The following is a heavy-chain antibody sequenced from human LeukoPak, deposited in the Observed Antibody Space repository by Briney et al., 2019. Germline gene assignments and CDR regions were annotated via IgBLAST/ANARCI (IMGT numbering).Heavy chain of an antibody. V-gene: IGHV4-39*07. Sequence: SETLSLTCTVSGGSISSSSYYWGWIRQPPGKGLEWIGSIYYSGSTYYNPSLKSRVTISVDTSKNQFSLKLSSVTAADTAVYYCARDRKWELPVDYWGQGTLVTVSS. CDR3: ARDRKWELPVDY. D-gene: IGHD1-26*01. CDR2: IYYSGST. CDR1: GGSISSSSYY. J-gene: IGHJ4*02.